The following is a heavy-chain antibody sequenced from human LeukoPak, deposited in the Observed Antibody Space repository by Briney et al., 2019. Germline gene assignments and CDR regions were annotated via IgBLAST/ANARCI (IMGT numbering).Heavy chain of an antibody. J-gene: IGHJ4*01. CDR1: GFTFSYHW. V-gene: IGHV3-53*04. CDR3: ARSSSMGYSSGWYYYFDY. CDR2: IYSGGST. Sequence: GGSLRLSCAASGFTFSYHWMTWVRQAPGKGLEWVSVIYSGGSTYYADSVKGRFTISRHNSKNTLYLQMNSLRAEDTAVYYCARSSSMGYSSGWYYYFDYWGQEPWSPSPQ. D-gene: IGHD6-19*01.